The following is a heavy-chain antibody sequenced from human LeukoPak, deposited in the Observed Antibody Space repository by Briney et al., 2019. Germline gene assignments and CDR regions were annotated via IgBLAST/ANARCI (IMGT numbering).Heavy chain of an antibody. CDR2: INPNSGGT. D-gene: IGHD2-21*02. V-gene: IGHV1-2*02. CDR3: ARDNSVRDTAWWFDP. Sequence: PGASVKVSCKASGYTFTGYYMHWVRQAPGQGLEWMGWINPNSGGTNYAQKFQGRVTMTRDTSISTAYMELSSLRSEDTAVYYCARDNSVRDTAWWFDPWGQGTLVTVSS. J-gene: IGHJ5*02. CDR1: GYTFTGYY.